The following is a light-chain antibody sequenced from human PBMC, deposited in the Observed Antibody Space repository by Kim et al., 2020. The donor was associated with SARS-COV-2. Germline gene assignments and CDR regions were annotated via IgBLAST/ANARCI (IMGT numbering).Light chain of an antibody. Sequence: DIQMTQSPSSLSASVGDRVIITCRASQSISTYLNWYQQKPGEAPKVLIYATSILQSGVPSRCSGSGSGTDFTLTISSLQPEDFATYSCQQSYSSPLTFGGGTKVDIK. V-gene: IGKV1-39*01. CDR2: ATS. J-gene: IGKJ4*01. CDR3: QQSYSSPLT. CDR1: QSISTY.